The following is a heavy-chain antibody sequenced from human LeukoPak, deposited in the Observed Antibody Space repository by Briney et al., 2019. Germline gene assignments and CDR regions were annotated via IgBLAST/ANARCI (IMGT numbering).Heavy chain of an antibody. J-gene: IGHJ4*02. V-gene: IGHV5-51*01. D-gene: IGHD2-2*01. CDR2: IYPGDSDT. Sequence: GESLKISCQGSGYSFTSYWIGWVRQMPGKGLEWMGIIYPGDSDTRYSPSFQGQVTISTDKSISTDYLQWRSLKTSDTAMYYCARPNQLQGSYYFDYWGQGTLVTVSS. CDR3: ARPNQLQGSYYFDY. CDR1: GYSFTSYW.